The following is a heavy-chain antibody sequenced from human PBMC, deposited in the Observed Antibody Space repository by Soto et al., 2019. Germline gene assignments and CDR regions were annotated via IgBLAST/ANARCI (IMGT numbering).Heavy chain of an antibody. Sequence: EVQLVESGGGLVQPGGSLRLSCAASGFTVSSNYMSWVRQAPGKGLEWVSVIYSGGSTYYADSVKGRFTISRDNSKNTLYLQMNSLRAEDTAVYYCARELYYDSKHYWGQGTLVTVSS. CDR3: ARELYYDSKHY. V-gene: IGHV3-66*01. CDR1: GFTVSSNY. D-gene: IGHD3-22*01. J-gene: IGHJ4*02. CDR2: IYSGGST.